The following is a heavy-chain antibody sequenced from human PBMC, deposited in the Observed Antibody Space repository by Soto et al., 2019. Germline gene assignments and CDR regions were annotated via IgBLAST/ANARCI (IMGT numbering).Heavy chain of an antibody. D-gene: IGHD2-2*01. CDR2: IGPNPANT. CDR3: ATASHCSSDACPAAE. CDR1: GFTFSTSG. J-gene: IGHJ4*02. V-gene: IGHV3-23*01. Sequence: EVQLLESGGGLVQPGGSLRLSCAASGFTFSTSGMLWVRQPPGEGLEWVSAIGPNPANTKYTDSVKGRFTISRDNSKNTVFLQMSTLRAEDTALYYCATASHCSSDACPAAEWGQGTLIAVSS.